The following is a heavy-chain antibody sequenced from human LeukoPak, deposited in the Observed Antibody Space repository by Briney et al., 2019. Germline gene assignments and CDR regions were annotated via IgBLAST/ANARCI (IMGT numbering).Heavy chain of an antibody. CDR3: ARGLRHTAMVPDYYYYYYMDV. D-gene: IGHD5-18*01. J-gene: IGHJ6*03. CDR2: INTNTGNP. V-gene: IGHV7-4-1*02. Sequence: ASVKVSCKASGYTFTSYAMNWVRQAPGQGLEWMGWINTNTGNPTYAQGFTGRFVFSLDTSVSTAYLQISSLKAEDTAVYYCARGLRHTAMVPDYYYYYYMDVWGKGTTVTVSS. CDR1: GYTFTSYA.